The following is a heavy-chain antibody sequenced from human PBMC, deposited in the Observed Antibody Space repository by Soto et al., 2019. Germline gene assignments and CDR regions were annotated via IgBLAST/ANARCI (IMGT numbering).Heavy chain of an antibody. CDR1: GFTFSSYG. CDR2: MSYDGSNK. Sequence: QVQLVESGGGVVQPGRYLRLSCAASGFTFSSYGMHWVRQAPGKGLEWVAGMSYDGSNKYYADSVKGRFTISRDNSKNTLYMQMNSLRAEDTAVYYCANPYYSDSSCLYLDAFDIWGQGTMVTVSS. V-gene: IGHV3-30*18. J-gene: IGHJ3*02. CDR3: ANPYYSDSSCLYLDAFDI. D-gene: IGHD3-16*01.